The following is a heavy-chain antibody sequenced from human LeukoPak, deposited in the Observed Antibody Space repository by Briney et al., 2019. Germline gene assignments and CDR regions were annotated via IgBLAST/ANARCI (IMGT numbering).Heavy chain of an antibody. D-gene: IGHD5-12*01. Sequence: SVKVSCKASGGTFSSYAISWVRQAPGQGLEWMGRIIPILGIANYAQKFQGRVTITADKSTSTAYMELSSLGSEDTAVYYCASGSGYDWSPFDYWGQGTLVTVSS. CDR3: ASGSGYDWSPFDY. J-gene: IGHJ4*02. CDR2: IIPILGIA. V-gene: IGHV1-69*04. CDR1: GGTFSSYA.